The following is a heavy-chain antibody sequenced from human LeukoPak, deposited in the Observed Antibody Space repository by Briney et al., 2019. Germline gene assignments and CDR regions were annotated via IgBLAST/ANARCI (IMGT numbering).Heavy chain of an antibody. D-gene: IGHD6-13*01. CDR1: GYTFTSYG. J-gene: IGHJ4*02. V-gene: IGHV1-69*13. Sequence: GASVKVSCKASGYTFTSYGISWVRQAPGQGLEWMGGIIPIFGTANYAQKFQGRVTITADESTSTAYMELSSLRSEDTAVYYCARESVLDSSSVDYWGQGTLVTVSS. CDR2: IIPIFGTA. CDR3: ARESVLDSSSVDY.